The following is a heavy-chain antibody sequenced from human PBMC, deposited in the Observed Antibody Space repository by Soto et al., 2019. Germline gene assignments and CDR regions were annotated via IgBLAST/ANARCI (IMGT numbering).Heavy chain of an antibody. CDR1: GFTFSSYA. J-gene: IGHJ4*02. D-gene: IGHD4-17*01. CDR2: ISGSGGST. CDR3: AKDLLIWGTATTYSAHFFDY. V-gene: IGHV3-23*01. Sequence: GGSLRLSCAASGFTFSSYAMSWVRQAPGKGLEWVSAISGSGGSTYYADSVKGRFTISRDNSKNTLYLQMNSLRAEDTAVYYCAKDLLIWGTATTYSAHFFDYWGQGTLVTVSS.